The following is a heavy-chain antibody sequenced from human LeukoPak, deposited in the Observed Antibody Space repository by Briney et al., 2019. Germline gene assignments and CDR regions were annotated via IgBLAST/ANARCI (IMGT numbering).Heavy chain of an antibody. J-gene: IGHJ4*02. D-gene: IGHD5-12*01. Sequence: SQTLSLTCTVSGDSITNGIFHWSWIRQPAGKELEWIGRIYTGGNTAYNPSLNSRVTMSLDTSKNQFSLKLTSVTAADTAVYYCVRGGDYGSAYDYFRYWGQGTLVSVSS. CDR1: GDSITNGIFH. CDR2: IYTGGNT. CDR3: VRGGDYGSAYDYFRY. V-gene: IGHV4-61*02.